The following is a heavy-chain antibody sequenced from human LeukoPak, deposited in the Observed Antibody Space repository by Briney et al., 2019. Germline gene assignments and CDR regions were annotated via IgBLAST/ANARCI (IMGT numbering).Heavy chain of an antibody. CDR1: AGSISSYY. V-gene: IGHV4-59*12. J-gene: IGHJ4*02. D-gene: IGHD5-12*01. Sequence: SETLSLTCTVSAGSISSYYWSWIRQPPGKGLEWIGYIYYSGSTNYNPSLKSRVTISVDTSKNQFSLKLSSVTAADTAVYYCARVVATRAFDYWGQGTLVTVSS. CDR3: ARVVATRAFDY. CDR2: IYYSGST.